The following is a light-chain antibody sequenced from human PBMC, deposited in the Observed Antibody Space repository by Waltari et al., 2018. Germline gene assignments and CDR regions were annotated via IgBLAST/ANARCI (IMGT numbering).Light chain of an antibody. V-gene: IGKV3-11*01. Sequence: EIVLTQSPATLSLSPGERATLSCRASQSVSSYLAWYQQKPGQAPRLLIYDASNRATGIPARFSGGGSGTDFTLTISSLEPEDFAVYYCQQRSNWPGTFGQGTKLEIK. CDR3: QQRSNWPGT. CDR2: DAS. J-gene: IGKJ2*01. CDR1: QSVSSY.